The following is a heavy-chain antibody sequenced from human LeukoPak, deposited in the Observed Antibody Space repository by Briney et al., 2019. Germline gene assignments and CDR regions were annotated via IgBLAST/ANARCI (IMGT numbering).Heavy chain of an antibody. Sequence: GASVRVSCKASGYTFTSYYMHWVRQAPGQGLEWMGIINPSGGSTSYAQKFQGRVTMTRDTSTSTVYMELSSLRSEDTAVYYCAKTYYDFWSGYPSYYFEDWGQGTQVTVSS. J-gene: IGHJ4*02. CDR2: INPSGGST. V-gene: IGHV1-46*01. CDR1: GYTFTSYY. D-gene: IGHD3-3*01. CDR3: AKTYYDFWSGYPSYYFED.